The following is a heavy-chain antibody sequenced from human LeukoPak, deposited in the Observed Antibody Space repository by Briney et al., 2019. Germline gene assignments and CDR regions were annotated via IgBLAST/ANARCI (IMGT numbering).Heavy chain of an antibody. V-gene: IGHV3-11*01. CDR1: GFTFSDYY. J-gene: IGHJ6*03. CDR3: AKDSVSGLLWDMDYMDV. Sequence: GGSLRLSCAASGFTFSDYYMSWIRQAPGKGLEWVSYISSSGSTIYYADSVKGRFTISRDNAKNSLYLQMNSLRAEDTALYYCAKDSVSGLLWDMDYMDVWGKGTTVTVSS. D-gene: IGHD3-10*01. CDR2: ISSSGSTI.